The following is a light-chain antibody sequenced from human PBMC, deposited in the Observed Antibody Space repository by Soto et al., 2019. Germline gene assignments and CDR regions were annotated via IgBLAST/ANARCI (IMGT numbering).Light chain of an antibody. Sequence: EIVLTQSPATLSLSPGERATLSCRASQSVSSYLAWYHQKRGQAPRLLIYDASNRATGIPARFSGSGSGTDFPLPISSLESEDFGFYFCQQRSKWPPPFGRGTKVEIK. J-gene: IGKJ4*01. V-gene: IGKV3-11*01. CDR1: QSVSSY. CDR2: DAS. CDR3: QQRSKWPPP.